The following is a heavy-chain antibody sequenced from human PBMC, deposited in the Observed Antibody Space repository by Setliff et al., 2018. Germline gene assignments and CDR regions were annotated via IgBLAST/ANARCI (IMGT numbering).Heavy chain of an antibody. Sequence: LSLTCTVSGGSISSGSYYWSWIRQPAGKGLEWIGRIYSSGSTKYNPSLKSRVTISGDTSKNQFSLKLSSVTAADTAVYYCARGAPGWELLSWFDPWGQGTLVTVS. CDR3: ARGAPGWELLSWFDP. D-gene: IGHD1-26*01. J-gene: IGHJ5*02. V-gene: IGHV4-61*02. CDR2: IYSSGST. CDR1: GGSISSGSYY.